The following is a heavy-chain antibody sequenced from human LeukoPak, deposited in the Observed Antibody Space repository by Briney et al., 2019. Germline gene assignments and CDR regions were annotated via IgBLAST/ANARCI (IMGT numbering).Heavy chain of an antibody. V-gene: IGHV4-59*01. CDR1: GGSISSYY. J-gene: IGHJ4*02. CDR2: IYYSGST. Sequence: SSETLSLTCTVSGGSISSYYWSWIRQPPGKGLEWIGYIYYSGSTNYNPSLKSRVTISVDTSKNQFSLKLSSVTAADTAVYYCARVPRGELLGSVYFDYWGQGTLVTVSS. CDR3: ARVPRGELLGSVYFDY. D-gene: IGHD1-26*01.